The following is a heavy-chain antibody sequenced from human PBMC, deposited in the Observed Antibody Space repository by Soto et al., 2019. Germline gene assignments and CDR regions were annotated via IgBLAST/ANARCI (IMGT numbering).Heavy chain of an antibody. V-gene: IGHV1-69*19. CDR3: AREVQVHTPAFVY. CDR2: ISPMFGAA. Sequence: QVQLVQSGAEMKKPGSSVKVSCQSSGGAFNTYAINWVRQAPGQGREWMGDISPMFGAANYAPKFQGRVTITADESTGTSYMQLSSLTSEDTALYFCAREVQVHTPAFVYWGQGTLVTVSS. D-gene: IGHD3-10*01. J-gene: IGHJ4*02. CDR1: GGAFNTYA.